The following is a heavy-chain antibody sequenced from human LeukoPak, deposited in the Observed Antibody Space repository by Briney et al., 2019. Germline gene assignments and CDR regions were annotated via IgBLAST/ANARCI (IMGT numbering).Heavy chain of an antibody. CDR1: GGTFSSYA. V-gene: IGHV1-69*13. Sequence: ASVKVSCKASGGTFSSYAISWVRQAPGQGLEWMGGIIPIFGTANYAQKFQGRVTITADESTSTAYMELSSLRSEDTAVYYCARTTVNNPYMDLWGKGTTVTVSS. D-gene: IGHD4-17*01. CDR3: ARTTVNNPYMDL. CDR2: IIPIFGTA. J-gene: IGHJ6*03.